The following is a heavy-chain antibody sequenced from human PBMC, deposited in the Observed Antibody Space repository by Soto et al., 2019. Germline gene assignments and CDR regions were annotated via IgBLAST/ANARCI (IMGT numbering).Heavy chain of an antibody. CDR1: GGKCINSL. Sequence: GGSLILSWAASGGKCINSLVHWVRQDSGKGLEWVSRINADGTSTSYADSVKGRFTISRDNAKNTLYLHVNSLRAEDTAVYYCVKVLARGVGAGGSSSTHHDYWGPGALVTLSS. CDR2: INADGTST. D-gene: IGHD6-6*01. J-gene: IGHJ4*02. CDR3: VKVLARGVGAGGSSSTHHDY. V-gene: IGHV3-74*01.